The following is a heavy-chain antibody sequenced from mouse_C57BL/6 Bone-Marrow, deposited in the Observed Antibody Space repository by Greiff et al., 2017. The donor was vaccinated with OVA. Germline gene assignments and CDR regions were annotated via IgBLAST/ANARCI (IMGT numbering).Heavy chain of an antibody. CDR3: ASPYGSRFYYFDY. V-gene: IGHV1-78*01. CDR1: GYTFTDHT. J-gene: IGHJ2*01. Sequence: QVQLQQSDAELVKPGASVKISCKASGYTFTDHTIHWMKQRPEQGLEWIGYIYPRDGSTKYNEKFKGKATLTANKSSSTAYLQLNSLTSEGSAVYVCASPYGSRFYYFDYWGQGTTLTVSS. CDR2: IYPRDGST. D-gene: IGHD1-1*01.